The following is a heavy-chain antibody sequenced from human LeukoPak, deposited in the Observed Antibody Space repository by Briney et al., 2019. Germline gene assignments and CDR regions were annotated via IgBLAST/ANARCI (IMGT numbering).Heavy chain of an antibody. J-gene: IGHJ6*02. Sequence: KPGGSLRLSCAASGFTFTNAWMNWVRQAPGKGLEWVGRIKSKADGETIDYAAPVKGRFTISRDDSKNTLFLQMNSLKIEDTAVYYCTTEVSYDLGGTYYFYHAMDVWGQGAPVTVSS. CDR2: IKSKADGETI. D-gene: IGHD4-23*01. CDR3: TTEVSYDLGGTYYFYHAMDV. V-gene: IGHV3-15*07. CDR1: GFTFTNAW.